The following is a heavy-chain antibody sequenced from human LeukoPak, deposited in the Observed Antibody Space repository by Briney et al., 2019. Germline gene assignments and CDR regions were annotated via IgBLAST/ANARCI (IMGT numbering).Heavy chain of an antibody. CDR2: IYTSGST. J-gene: IGHJ5*02. CDR1: GGSISSGSYY. CDR3: ARGPQLGIRWWFDP. Sequence: PSETLSLTCTVSGGSISSGSYYWSWIRQPAGKGLEWIGRIYTSGSTNYNPSLKSRVTISVDTSKNQFSLKLSSVTAADTAVYYCARGPQLGIRWWFDPWGQGTLVTVSS. D-gene: IGHD7-27*01. V-gene: IGHV4-61*02.